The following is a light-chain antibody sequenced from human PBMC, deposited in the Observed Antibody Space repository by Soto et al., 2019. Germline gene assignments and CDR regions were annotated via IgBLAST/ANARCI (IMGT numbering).Light chain of an antibody. CDR3: QQFNNYV. V-gene: IGKV1D-13*01. J-gene: IGKJ5*01. CDR2: DAS. Sequence: AIQLTQSPSSLSASVGDRVTITCRASQGISSALAWYQQKPGKAPKLLIYDASSLESGVPSRFSGSGSGTDFTLTISSLQPEDFATYYCQQFNNYVFGQGTRLEIK. CDR1: QGISSA.